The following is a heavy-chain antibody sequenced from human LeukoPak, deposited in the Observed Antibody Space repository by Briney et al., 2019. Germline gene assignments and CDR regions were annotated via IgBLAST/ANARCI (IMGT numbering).Heavy chain of an antibody. V-gene: IGHV3-30-3*01. CDR1: GVTFSSYD. J-gene: IGHJ3*02. D-gene: IGHD5-12*01. CDR2: ISYDGTNK. CDR3: ARVGYSGYRYAFDI. Sequence: GGSLRLSCAASGVTFSSYDMHWVRQAPGKGLEWVAVISYDGTNKDYADSVKGRFTISRDNAKNSLYLQMNSLRAEDTAIYYCARVGYSGYRYAFDIWGQGTMVTVSS.